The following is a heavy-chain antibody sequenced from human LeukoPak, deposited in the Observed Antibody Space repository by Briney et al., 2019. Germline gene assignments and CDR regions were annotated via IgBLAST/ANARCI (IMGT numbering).Heavy chain of an antibody. J-gene: IGHJ4*02. V-gene: IGHV3-30*04. Sequence: GGSLRLSCAASGFTFSSFPLHWVRQAPGKGLEWVAVISYDGNDKYHADSVKGRFTISRDNAKNSLYLQMNSLRAEDTALYYCAKGPGMATVKRYLDYWGQGTLVTVSS. CDR3: AKGPGMATVKRYLDY. CDR2: ISYDGNDK. CDR1: GFTFSSFP. D-gene: IGHD5-24*01.